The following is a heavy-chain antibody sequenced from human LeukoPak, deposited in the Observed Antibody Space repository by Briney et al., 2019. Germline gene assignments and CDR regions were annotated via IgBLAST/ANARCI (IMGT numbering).Heavy chain of an antibody. CDR1: GDSVSSNSAA. CDR2: TYYRSKWYN. Sequence: SQTLSLTCAISGDSVSSNSAAWNWIRQSPSRGLEWLGRTYYRSKWYNDYAVSVKSRITINPDTSKNQFSLQLNSVTPEDTAVYYCAREGGGTIAVAGTSEYYFDYWGQGTLVTVSS. V-gene: IGHV6-1*01. CDR3: AREGGGTIAVAGTSEYYFDY. J-gene: IGHJ4*02. D-gene: IGHD6-19*01.